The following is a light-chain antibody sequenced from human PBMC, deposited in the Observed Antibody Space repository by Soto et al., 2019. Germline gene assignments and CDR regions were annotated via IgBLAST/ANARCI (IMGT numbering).Light chain of an antibody. J-gene: IGLJ1*01. V-gene: IGLV2-14*01. CDR2: DVS. CDR3: SSYTSSYYV. Sequence: QSALTQPASVSGSPGQSITISCTGTSSDVGGYNYVSWYQQHPGKAPKLMIYDVSNRPSGVSNRFSGSKSGNTASLTISGLQAEDEADYYCSSYTSSYYVF. CDR1: SSDVGGYNY.